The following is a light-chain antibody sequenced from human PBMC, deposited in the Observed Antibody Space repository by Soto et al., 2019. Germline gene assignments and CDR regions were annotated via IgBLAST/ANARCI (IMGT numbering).Light chain of an antibody. CDR1: SSDVGTYNL. CDR3: FSYATINTFV. J-gene: IGLJ1*01. V-gene: IGLV2-23*02. CDR2: EDN. Sequence: QSALTQPASVSGSPGQSITISCTGTSSDVGTYNLVSWYQQHPGKAPKLLISEDNKRPSGISNRFSGSKSGNTASLSISGLQAEDEADYYFFSYATINTFVFRTGTKLTVL.